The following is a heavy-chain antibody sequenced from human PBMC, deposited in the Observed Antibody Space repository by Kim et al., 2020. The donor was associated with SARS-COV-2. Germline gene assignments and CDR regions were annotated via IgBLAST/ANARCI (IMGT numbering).Heavy chain of an antibody. D-gene: IGHD3-16*02. CDR2: ISSSSSTI. CDR3: ARDPYYDYVWGSYRTYYGMDV. CDR1: GFTFSSYS. J-gene: IGHJ6*02. Sequence: GGSLRLSCAASGFTFSSYSMNWVRQAPGKGLEWVSYISSSSSTIYYADSVKGRFTISRDNAKNSLYLQMNSLRDEDTAVYYCARDPYYDYVWGSYRTYYGMDVWGQGTTVTVSS. V-gene: IGHV3-48*02.